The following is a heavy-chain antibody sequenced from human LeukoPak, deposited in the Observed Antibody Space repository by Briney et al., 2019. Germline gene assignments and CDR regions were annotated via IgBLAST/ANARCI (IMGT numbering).Heavy chain of an antibody. CDR2: ISYDGSNK. D-gene: IGHD3-9*01. Sequence: GRSLRLSCAASGFTFSSYGMHWVHQAPGKGLEWVAVISYDGSNKYYADSVKGRFTISRDNSKNTLYLQMNSLRAEDTAVYYCAKNRDDWLLNYFDYWGQGTLVTVSS. J-gene: IGHJ4*02. CDR1: GFTFSSYG. V-gene: IGHV3-30*18. CDR3: AKNRDDWLLNYFDY.